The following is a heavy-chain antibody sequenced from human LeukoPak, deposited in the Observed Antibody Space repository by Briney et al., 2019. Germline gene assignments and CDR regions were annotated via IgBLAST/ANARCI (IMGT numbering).Heavy chain of an antibody. D-gene: IGHD2-8*01. CDR2: ISSGGNTK. V-gene: IGHV3-48*03. Sequence: PGGSLRLSCAASGFSFSSSEMNWVRQAPGKGPEWVSHISSGGNTKYYADSVRGRFTMSRDNAKNLLYLQMNSLRDEDTAVYYCARDTVNGPFVISLDLWGQGALVTVFS. CDR3: ARDTVNGPFVISLDL. CDR1: GFSFSSSE. J-gene: IGHJ5*02.